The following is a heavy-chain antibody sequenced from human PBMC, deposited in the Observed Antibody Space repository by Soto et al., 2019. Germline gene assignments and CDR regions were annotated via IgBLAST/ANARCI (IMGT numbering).Heavy chain of an antibody. V-gene: IGHV4-31*03. CDR2: IYYSGDT. CDR3: AREVSMTKTRRYVHSGMDV. D-gene: IGHD4-17*01. J-gene: IGHJ6*02. CDR1: GGSISSGGHY. Sequence: TLSLTCTVSGGSISSGGHYWSWIRQHPGKGLEWIGYIYYSGDTYYNPSLKSRVTISVDTSKNQFSLKLSAVTAADTAAYFCAREVSMTKTRRYVHSGMDVWGQGTTVTVSS.